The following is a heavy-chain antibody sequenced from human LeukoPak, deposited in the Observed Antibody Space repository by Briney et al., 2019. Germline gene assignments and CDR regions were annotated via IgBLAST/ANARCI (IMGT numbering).Heavy chain of an antibody. CDR1: GYTFTSYG. V-gene: IGHV1-18*01. D-gene: IGHD3-10*01. J-gene: IGHJ4*02. CDR2: ISTYNDYR. Sequence: ASVKVSCKASGYTFTSYGISWVRQAPGQGLEWMGWISTYNDYRNYAQKLQGRVTMTTDTFTSTAYMELRSLRSDDTAVYYCAITTMVRGVLFDYWGQGTLVTVSS. CDR3: AITTMVRGVLFDY.